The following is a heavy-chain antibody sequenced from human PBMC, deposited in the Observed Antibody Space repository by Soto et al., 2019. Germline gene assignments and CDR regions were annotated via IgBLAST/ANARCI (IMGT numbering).Heavy chain of an antibody. V-gene: IGHV4-31*03. D-gene: IGHD3-3*01. CDR3: ARVQTIFRIITVFDY. J-gene: IGHJ4*02. CDR1: GGSINSAGYY. Sequence: QVQLQESGPGLVKPSQTLSLTCTVSGGSINSAGYYWSWLRQHPGQGLEWIGNIYYSGSTNYNPSIKSRVTISIDTSKNPFSLNLTSVTAADTAVYYCARVQTIFRIITVFDYCGQGTLVTVSS. CDR2: IYYSGST.